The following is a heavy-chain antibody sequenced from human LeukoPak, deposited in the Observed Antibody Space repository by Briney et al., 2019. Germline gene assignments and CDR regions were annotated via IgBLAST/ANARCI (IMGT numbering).Heavy chain of an antibody. CDR2: INHSGTI. CDR1: GGTFKDYY. CDR3: ARGRRYYYGSGFYY. V-gene: IGHV4-34*01. D-gene: IGHD3-10*01. Sequence: SETLSLTCAVYGGTFKDYYWTWIRQSPGKGLECIAEINHSGTINSNPSLKSRVTISVDTSKNQFSLRLTSVTAADAAIYYCARGRRYYYGSGFYYWGQGTLVTVST. J-gene: IGHJ4*01.